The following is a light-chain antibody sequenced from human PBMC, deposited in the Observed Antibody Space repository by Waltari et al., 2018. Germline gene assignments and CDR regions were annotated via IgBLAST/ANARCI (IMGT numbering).Light chain of an antibody. J-gene: IGKJ4*01. Sequence: EIVLTQSPGTLSLSPVERATLSCRATQSVSSNYLAWYQQKPGQAPRLLIYDASNRATGIPDRFSGSGSGTDFTLTISRLEPEDFAVYYCQQYGSSPLTFGGGTKVEIK. CDR1: QSVSSNY. CDR3: QQYGSSPLT. CDR2: DAS. V-gene: IGKV3-20*01.